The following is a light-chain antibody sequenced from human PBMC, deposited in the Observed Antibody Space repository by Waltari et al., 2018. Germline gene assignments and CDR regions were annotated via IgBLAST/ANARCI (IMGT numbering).Light chain of an antibody. J-gene: IGLJ2*01. CDR2: DKN. CDR3: HSRDASGVGGA. CDR1: SLRSYY. Sequence: TQDPAVSVAVGQTVRITCQGDSLRSYYASWDQQRPGQAPILVMYDKNNRPSGVPACVSGSSSDNTASLTITGAQAEDEAYYYCHSRDASGVGGAFAGGTKLTVL. V-gene: IGLV3-19*01.